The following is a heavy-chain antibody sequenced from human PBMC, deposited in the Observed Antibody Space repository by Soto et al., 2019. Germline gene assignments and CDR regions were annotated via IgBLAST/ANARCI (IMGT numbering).Heavy chain of an antibody. CDR1: GFTFISYA. CDR3: ARKVPGSTSLPIYWYCDL. D-gene: IGHD3-10*01. J-gene: IGHJ2*01. V-gene: IGHV3-23*01. CDR2: VSVGGETT. Sequence: EVQLLESGGGLVQPGGSLRLSCEGSGFTFISYAMNWVRQAPGKGLEWVSAVSVGGETTFYADSVKGRFTISRDNSKNTVTLQINSLGVDDTAVYYCARKVPGSTSLPIYWYCDLWGRGTLGTVSS.